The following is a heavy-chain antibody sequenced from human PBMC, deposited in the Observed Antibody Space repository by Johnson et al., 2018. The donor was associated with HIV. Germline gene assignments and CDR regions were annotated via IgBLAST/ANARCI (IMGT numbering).Heavy chain of an antibody. Sequence: QVQLVESGGGVVQPGRSLRLSCAASGFIFSSYGTHWVRQAPGKGLEWVAGIWYDGSNEYYADSVKGRFTISRDNSKNTLYLQMNSLRAEDTAVYYCARDPLAVAGTPPSGAFDIWGQGTMVTVSS. CDR1: GFIFSSYG. CDR3: ARDPLAVAGTPPSGAFDI. V-gene: IGHV3-33*01. CDR2: IWYDGSNE. J-gene: IGHJ3*02. D-gene: IGHD6-19*01.